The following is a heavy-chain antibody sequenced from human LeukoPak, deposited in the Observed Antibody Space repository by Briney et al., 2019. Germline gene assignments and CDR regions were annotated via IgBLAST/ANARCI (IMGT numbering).Heavy chain of an antibody. V-gene: IGHV1-18*01. CDR3: VGSTAYNSLDY. CDR1: GYTFNSDD. Sequence: ASVKVSCKASGYTFNSDDISWVRQAPGQGLEWMGRISADNGNTNYAQKVQGRVTMTTDTSTSTAYMELRSLRAEDTAVYYCVGSTAYNSLDYWGQGTLVTVSS. J-gene: IGHJ4*02. CDR2: ISADNGNT. D-gene: IGHD1-14*01.